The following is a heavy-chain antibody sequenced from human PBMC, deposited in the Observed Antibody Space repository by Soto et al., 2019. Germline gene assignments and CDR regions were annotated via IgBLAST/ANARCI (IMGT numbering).Heavy chain of an antibody. D-gene: IGHD6-13*01. Sequence: GASVKVSCKASGYTFTSYAMHWVRQAPGQRLEWMGWINAGNGNTKYSQKFQGRVTITGDTSASTAYMELSSLRSEDTAVYYCARDQGSSWFFDYWGQGTLVTVSP. CDR1: GYTFTSYA. CDR2: INAGNGNT. J-gene: IGHJ4*02. V-gene: IGHV1-3*01. CDR3: ARDQGSSWFFDY.